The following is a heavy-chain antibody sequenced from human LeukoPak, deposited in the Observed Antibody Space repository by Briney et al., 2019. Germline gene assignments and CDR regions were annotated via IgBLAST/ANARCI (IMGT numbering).Heavy chain of an antibody. CDR1: GGSINNKHLY. Sequence: SETLSLTCSVTGGSINNKHLYWGWIRQTPGKGLEWIGSIYLTGGTYSNPSLQGRLTMSIDTSANQFSLSLHSVTAADTAVYYCSAERAGTIVDFWGQGTLVTVSS. J-gene: IGHJ4*02. V-gene: IGHV4-39*01. D-gene: IGHD1-7*01. CDR2: IYLTGGT. CDR3: SAERAGTIVDF.